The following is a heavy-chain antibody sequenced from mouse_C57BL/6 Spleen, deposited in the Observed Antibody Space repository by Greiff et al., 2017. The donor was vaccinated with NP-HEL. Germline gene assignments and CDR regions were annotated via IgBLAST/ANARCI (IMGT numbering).Heavy chain of an antibody. Sequence: VQLKQSGPELVKPGASVKISCKASGYSFTGYYMNWVKQSPEKSLEWIGEINPSTGGTTYNQKFKAKATLTVDKSSSTAYMQLKSLTSEDSAVYYCAGYYDYLYAMDYWGQGTSVTVSS. CDR1: GYSFTGYY. CDR3: AGYYDYLYAMDY. D-gene: IGHD2-4*01. V-gene: IGHV1-42*01. CDR2: INPSTGGT. J-gene: IGHJ4*01.